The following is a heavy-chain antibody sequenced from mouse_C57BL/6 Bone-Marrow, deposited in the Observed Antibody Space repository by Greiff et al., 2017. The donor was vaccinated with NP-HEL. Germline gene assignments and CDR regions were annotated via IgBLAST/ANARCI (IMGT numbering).Heavy chain of an antibody. CDR2: INPGSGGT. V-gene: IGHV1-54*01. Sequence: QVHVKQSGAELVRPGTSVKVSCKASGYAFTNYLIEWVKQRPGQGLEWIGVINPGSGGTNYNEKFKGKATLTADKSSSTAYMQLSSLTSEDSAVYFCARSIITTVVATKAWFAYWGQGTLVTVSA. CDR1: GYAFTNYL. J-gene: IGHJ3*01. CDR3: ARSIITTVVATKAWFAY. D-gene: IGHD1-1*01.